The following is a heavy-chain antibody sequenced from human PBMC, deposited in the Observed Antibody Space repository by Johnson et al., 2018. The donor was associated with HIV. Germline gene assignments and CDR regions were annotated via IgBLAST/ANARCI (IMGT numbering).Heavy chain of an antibody. Sequence: VQLAESGGGLVQPGGSLRLSCAASGFTVSSNYMSWARQAPGKGLEWVYGISWTGGSAAYVSSVKGRFTISRDNAKNSLYLQMNTLRVEDTAFYYCARESGQAFDVWGQGTMVTVSS. CDR1: GFTVSSNY. J-gene: IGHJ3*01. V-gene: IGHV3-20*04. D-gene: IGHD6-25*01. CDR2: ISWTGGSA. CDR3: ARESGQAFDV.